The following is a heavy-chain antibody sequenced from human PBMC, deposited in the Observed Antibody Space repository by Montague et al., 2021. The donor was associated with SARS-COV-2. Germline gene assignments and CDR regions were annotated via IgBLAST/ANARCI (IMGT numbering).Heavy chain of an antibody. D-gene: IGHD3-9*01. Sequence: SETLSLTCTVSGGSIGSNTNYWNWIRQPPGKGLEWIGSPSYSGTTXYNPSLKSRVTISVDTSKNQFSLKLSSVTATDTAVYYCARRGRGSDILTGYRVGSDIWGRGTMVTVSS. CDR3: ARRGRGSDILTGYRVGSDI. CDR1: GGSIGSNTNY. V-gene: IGHV4-39*01. J-gene: IGHJ3*02. CDR2: PSYSGTT.